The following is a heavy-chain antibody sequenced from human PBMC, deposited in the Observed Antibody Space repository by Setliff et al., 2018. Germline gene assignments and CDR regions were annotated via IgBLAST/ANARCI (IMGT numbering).Heavy chain of an antibody. V-gene: IGHV4-34*01. Sequence: SETLSLTCAIYGQSLSDYYWSWVRQPPGKGLEWIGEIYHSGSTNYNQSLKSRVTISVDTSKNQFSLKLSSVTAADTAVYYCARDRQYCSSPTCYSSYFYYYGMDVWGQGTTVTVS. CDR1: GQSLSDYY. CDR2: IYHSGST. D-gene: IGHD2-2*02. CDR3: ARDRQYCSSPTCYSSYFYYYGMDV. J-gene: IGHJ6*02.